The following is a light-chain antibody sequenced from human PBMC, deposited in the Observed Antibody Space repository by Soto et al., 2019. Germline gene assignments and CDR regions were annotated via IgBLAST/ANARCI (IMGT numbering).Light chain of an antibody. CDR1: QTISSW. V-gene: IGKV1-5*03. Sequence: DIQITQSPSTLSGSVGDRVTITCRASQTISSWSAWYQQKPGKAPKLLIYKASTLKSGVPSRFSGSGSGTEFTLTISSLQPDDFATYYCQHYNSYSEAFSQGTKVDIK. J-gene: IGKJ1*01. CDR2: KAS. CDR3: QHYNSYSEA.